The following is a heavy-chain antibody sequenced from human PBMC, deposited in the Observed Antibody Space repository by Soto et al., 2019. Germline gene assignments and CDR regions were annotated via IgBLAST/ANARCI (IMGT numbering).Heavy chain of an antibody. V-gene: IGHV2-5*02. D-gene: IGHD3-9*01. J-gene: IGHJ6*03. Sequence: SGPTLVNPTQTLTLTCTFSGFSLSTSGVGVGWIRQPPGKALEWLAIIYWDDDKRYSPSLKSRLTITKDTSKNQVVLTMTNMDPVDTATYYCAHIQTGGWSIKDILTGFHPVYYMDVWGKGTTVTVSS. CDR2: IYWDDDK. CDR3: AHIQTGGWSIKDILTGFHPVYYMDV. CDR1: GFSLSTSGVG.